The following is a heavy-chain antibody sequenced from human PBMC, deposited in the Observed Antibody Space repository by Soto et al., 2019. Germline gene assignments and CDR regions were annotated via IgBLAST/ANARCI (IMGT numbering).Heavy chain of an antibody. V-gene: IGHV4-31*03. CDR1: GGSISSGGYY. CDR2: IYYSGST. CDR3: ARAVGSPIQLWLYYFDY. D-gene: IGHD5-18*01. Sequence: SETLSLTCTVSGGSISSGGYYWSWIRQHPRKGLEWIGYIYYSGSTYYNPSLKSRVTISVDTSKNQFSLKLSSVTAANTAVYYCARAVGSPIQLWLYYFDYWGQGTLVTVSS. J-gene: IGHJ4*02.